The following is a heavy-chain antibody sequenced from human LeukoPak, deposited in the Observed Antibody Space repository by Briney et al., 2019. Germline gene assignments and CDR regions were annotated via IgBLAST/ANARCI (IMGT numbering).Heavy chain of an antibody. CDR2: IGGRDDRR. CDR1: GFTFAGHT. Sequence: GSLRLSCAASGFTFAGHTMTWLRQAPGKGLEWVSIIGGRDDRRYYADSVEGRFTISRDNSKNILYLQMSSLRAEDTAVYHCAKDPNPFYDFWSGYKWGQGTLVTVSS. D-gene: IGHD3-3*01. J-gene: IGHJ4*02. V-gene: IGHV3-23*01. CDR3: AKDPNPFYDFWSGYK.